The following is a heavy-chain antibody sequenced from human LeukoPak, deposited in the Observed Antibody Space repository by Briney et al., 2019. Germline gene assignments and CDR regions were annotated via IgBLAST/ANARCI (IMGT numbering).Heavy chain of an antibody. J-gene: IGHJ4*02. V-gene: IGHV1-2*02. CDR1: GYTFTGYY. Sequence: ASVKVSCKASGYTFTGYYMHWVRQAPGQGLEWMGWINPNSGGTNYAQKFQGRVTMTTDTSTSTAYMELRSLRPDDTAVYYCARVAPHRRLSSGWYYFDYWGQGTLVTVSS. CDR2: INPNSGGT. CDR3: ARVAPHRRLSSGWYYFDY. D-gene: IGHD6-19*01.